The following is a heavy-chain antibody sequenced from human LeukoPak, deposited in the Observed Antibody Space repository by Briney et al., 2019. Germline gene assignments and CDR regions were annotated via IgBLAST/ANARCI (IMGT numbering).Heavy chain of an antibody. Sequence: AGGSLRLSCAVSGCRLSGYAMSWVGQAPGKGLDWVSTISGSGDTTYYADSVKGRFAISRDNAKNTLDLQMNSLTAEDTAVYYCAKGSAYYDFYYMVVCGKGTTVTVSS. CDR1: GCRLSGYA. CDR3: AKGSAYYDFYYMVV. J-gene: IGHJ6*03. CDR2: ISGSGDTT. V-gene: IGHV3-23*01.